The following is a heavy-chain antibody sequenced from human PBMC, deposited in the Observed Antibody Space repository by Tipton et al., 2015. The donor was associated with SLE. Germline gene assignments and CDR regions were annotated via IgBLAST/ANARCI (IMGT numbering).Heavy chain of an antibody. CDR3: ARPITIFGVVSPRDAFDI. CDR1: GGSINSGNYY. V-gene: IGHV4-61*02. D-gene: IGHD3-3*01. J-gene: IGHJ3*02. Sequence: TLSLTCTVSGGSINSGNYYWSWIRQPAGKGLEWIGLIYTSGHTNSNPSLEGRVTLSLDMSKNHFSLKLSSVTAADTAVYYCARPITIFGVVSPRDAFDIWGQGTMVTVSS. CDR2: IYTSGHT.